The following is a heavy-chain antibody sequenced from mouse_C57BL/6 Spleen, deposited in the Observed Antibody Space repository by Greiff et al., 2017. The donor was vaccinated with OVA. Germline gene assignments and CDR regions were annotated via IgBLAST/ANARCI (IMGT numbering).Heavy chain of an antibody. CDR2: IYPRDGST. CDR1: GYTFTDHT. J-gene: IGHJ1*03. D-gene: IGHD1-1*01. CDR3: ARRDYYGSSYEWYFDV. Sequence: AAAVKISCKVSGYTFTDHTIHWMKQRPEQGLEWIGYIYPRDGSTKYNEKFKGKATLTADKSSSTAYMQLNSLTSEDSAVYFCARRDYYGSSYEWYFDVWGTGTTVTVSS. V-gene: IGHV1-78*01.